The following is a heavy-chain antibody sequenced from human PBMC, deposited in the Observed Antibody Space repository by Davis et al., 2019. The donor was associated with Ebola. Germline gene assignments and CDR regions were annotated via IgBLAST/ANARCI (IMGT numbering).Heavy chain of an antibody. D-gene: IGHD4-17*01. Sequence: SETLSLTCTVSGGSVSSGTYYWNWIRQPPGKGLEWIGYIYYSGSTNYNPSLKSRVTISVDTSKNQFSLKLSSVTAADTAVYYCARVLRGFDYWGQGTLVTVSS. J-gene: IGHJ4*02. V-gene: IGHV4-61*01. CDR3: ARVLRGFDY. CDR2: IYYSGST. CDR1: GGSVSSGTYY.